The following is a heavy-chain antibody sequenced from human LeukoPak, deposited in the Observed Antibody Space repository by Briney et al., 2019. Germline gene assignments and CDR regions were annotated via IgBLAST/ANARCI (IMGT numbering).Heavy chain of an antibody. V-gene: IGHV6-1*01. CDR1: GDSVSSKNTA. CDR2: TYYRSKWYN. J-gene: IGHJ3*02. D-gene: IGHD4-11*01. CDR3: AREVNDYDAFDI. Sequence: SQTLSLTCAISGDSVSSKNTAWNWIRQSPSRGLEWLGRTYYRSKWYNDYAVSVTSRIIITPDTSKNQFSLQLNSVTPEDTAVYYCAREVNDYDAFDIWGQGTMVTVSS.